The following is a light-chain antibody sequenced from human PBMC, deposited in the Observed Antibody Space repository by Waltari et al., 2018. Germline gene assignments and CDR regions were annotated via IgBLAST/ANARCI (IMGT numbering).Light chain of an antibody. CDR1: QDISSW. V-gene: IGKV1-12*01. Sequence: DIQMTQSPSSVSASVGDRVTITCRRSQDISSWLAWYQQKPGKAPKLLIYAASSLQSGVPPRFSGSGSGTDFSLTISSLQPEDFATYYCQQANDFPYTFGQGTKLEIK. CDR2: AAS. J-gene: IGKJ2*01. CDR3: QQANDFPYT.